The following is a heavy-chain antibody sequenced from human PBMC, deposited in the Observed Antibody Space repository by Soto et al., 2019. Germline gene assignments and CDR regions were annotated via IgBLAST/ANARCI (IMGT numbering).Heavy chain of an antibody. CDR2: ISAYNGNT. V-gene: IGHV1-18*04. D-gene: IGHD6-6*01. CDR3: ALDRRGSSSPRFAY. CDR1: GYTFTSYG. Sequence: AASVKVSCKASGYTFTSYGISWVRQAPGQGREGMGWISAYNGNTNYAQKLQGRVTMTTDTCTSTAYMELRSLRSDDKAVYYCALDRRGSSSPRFAYWGQGRLV. J-gene: IGHJ4*02.